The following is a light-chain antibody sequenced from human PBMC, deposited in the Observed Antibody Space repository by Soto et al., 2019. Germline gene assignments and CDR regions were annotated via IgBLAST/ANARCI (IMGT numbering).Light chain of an antibody. J-gene: IGLJ2*01. CDR1: SSDVGGYNY. CDR3: SSYAGNNNKMV. CDR2: EVS. Sequence: QSALTQPPSASGSPGLSVTISCTGTSSDVGGYNYVSWYQQHPGKAPKLMIFEVSKRPSGVPDRFSGSKSGNTASLTVSGLQAEDEADYYCSSYAGNNNKMVFGGGTKLTVL. V-gene: IGLV2-8*01.